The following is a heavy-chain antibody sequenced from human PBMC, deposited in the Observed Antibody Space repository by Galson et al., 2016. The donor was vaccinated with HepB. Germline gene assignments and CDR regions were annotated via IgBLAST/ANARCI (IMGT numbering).Heavy chain of an antibody. J-gene: IGHJ3*02. CDR1: GFIFTSFE. CDR3: ARDGYFDWLPHDAFDI. CDR2: INPGGETK. V-gene: IGHV3-48*03. D-gene: IGHD3-9*01. Sequence: SLRLSCAASGFIFTSFEMSWVRQAPGKGLEWVAYINPGGETKYYADSVKGRFTISRDNAKKSLYLQMNSLRAEDTALYYFARDGYFDWLPHDAFDIWGQGTMVTVSS.